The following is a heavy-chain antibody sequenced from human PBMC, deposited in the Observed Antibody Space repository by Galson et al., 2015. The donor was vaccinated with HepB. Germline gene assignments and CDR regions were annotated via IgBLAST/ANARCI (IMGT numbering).Heavy chain of an antibody. J-gene: IGHJ4*02. CDR1: GYTFTSYG. Sequence: SVKVSCKASGYTFTSYGISWVRQAPGQGLEWMGWISAYNGNANYAQKLQGRVTMTTDTSTSTAYMELRSLRSDDTAVYYCARVHDVDTAMGTDYWGQGTLVTVSS. CDR2: ISAYNGNA. D-gene: IGHD5-18*01. V-gene: IGHV1-18*04. CDR3: ARVHDVDTAMGTDY.